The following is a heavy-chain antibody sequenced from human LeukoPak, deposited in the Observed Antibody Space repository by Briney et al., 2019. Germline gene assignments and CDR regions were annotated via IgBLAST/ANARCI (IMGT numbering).Heavy chain of an antibody. CDR1: GFTFSSYS. CDR2: ISSSSSYI. CDR3: AKSAYAGYYMDV. Sequence: GGPLRLSCAAPGFTFSSYSMNWVRQAPGKGLEWVSSISSSSSYIYYADSVKGRFTISRDNARNSLYLQMNSLRAEDTAVYYCAKSAYAGYYMDVWGKGTTATVSS. V-gene: IGHV3-21*01. J-gene: IGHJ6*03. D-gene: IGHD4-23*01.